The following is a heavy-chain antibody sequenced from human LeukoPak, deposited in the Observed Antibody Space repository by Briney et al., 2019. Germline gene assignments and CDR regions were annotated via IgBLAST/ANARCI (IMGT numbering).Heavy chain of an antibody. CDR1: GFTFSNYG. Sequence: PGRSLRLSCAASGFTFSNYGMHWVRQAPGKGLEWVAVIWPDGSSKYYADSVKGRFTISRDNSRNMLSLQMSSLRAEDTAVYYCAREGGYCRGVTCSPYAFDIWGQGTMVTVSS. V-gene: IGHV3-33*01. CDR2: IWPDGSSK. CDR3: AREGGYCRGVTCSPYAFDI. J-gene: IGHJ3*02. D-gene: IGHD2-15*01.